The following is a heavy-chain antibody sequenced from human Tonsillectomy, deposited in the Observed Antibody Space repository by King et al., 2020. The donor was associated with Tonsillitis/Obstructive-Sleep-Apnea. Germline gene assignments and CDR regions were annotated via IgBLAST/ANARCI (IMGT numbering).Heavy chain of an antibody. CDR2: ISYDGSDK. V-gene: IGHV3-30*18. Sequence: VQLVESGGGVVQPGRSLRLSCAASGFTFSNYVMHWVRQAPGKGLEWVALISYDGSDKYYADSVKGRFTISRDNSKNTLYLQMNRLRAEDTAVYYCAKDDSRDWYGTHYYYGMDVWGQGTTVTVSS. CDR1: GFTFSNYV. CDR3: AKDDSRDWYGTHYYYGMDV. D-gene: IGHD6-19*01. J-gene: IGHJ6*02.